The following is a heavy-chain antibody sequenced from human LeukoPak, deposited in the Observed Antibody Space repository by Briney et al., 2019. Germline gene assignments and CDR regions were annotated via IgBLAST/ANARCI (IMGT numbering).Heavy chain of an antibody. J-gene: IGHJ4*02. Sequence: SETLSLTCTVSGDSISSHYCSWIRQPPGKGLEWIGSIYHSGSTYYNPSLKSRVTISVDTSKNQFSLKLTSVTAADTAVYYCARSEINDYFKYWGQGILVTVST. V-gene: IGHV4-59*04. CDR3: ARSEINDYFKY. CDR1: GDSISSHY. D-gene: IGHD3-16*01. CDR2: IYHSGST.